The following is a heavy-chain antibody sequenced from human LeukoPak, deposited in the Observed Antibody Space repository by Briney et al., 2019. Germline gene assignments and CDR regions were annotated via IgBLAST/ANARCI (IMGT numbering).Heavy chain of an antibody. V-gene: IGHV3-49*03. D-gene: IGHD3-22*01. CDR2: IRSKAYGGTT. J-gene: IGHJ4*02. CDR3: TRVVMGPLRSDY. Sequence: GGSLRLSCAASGFTFSSYAMSWFRQAPGKGLEWVGFIRSKAYGGTTEYAASVKGRFTISRDDSKSIAYLQMNSLKTEDTAVYYCTRVVMGPLRSDYRGQGTLVTVSS. CDR1: GFTFSSYA.